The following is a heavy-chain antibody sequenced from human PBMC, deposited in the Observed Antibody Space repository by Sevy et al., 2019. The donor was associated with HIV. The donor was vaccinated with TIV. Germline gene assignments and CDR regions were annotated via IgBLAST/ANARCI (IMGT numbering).Heavy chain of an antibody. CDR3: AKGDSTFYGMDV. D-gene: IGHD6-13*01. CDR1: GFTFGTYD. J-gene: IGHJ6*02. Sequence: GGSLRLSCAASGFTFGTYDMSWVRQAPGKGLEWVSAISGSGGSTYYADSLKGRFTISRDNSKNTLYLQMNSLRAEDTAIYYCAKGDSTFYGMDVWGQGTTVTVSS. CDR2: ISGSGGST. V-gene: IGHV3-23*01.